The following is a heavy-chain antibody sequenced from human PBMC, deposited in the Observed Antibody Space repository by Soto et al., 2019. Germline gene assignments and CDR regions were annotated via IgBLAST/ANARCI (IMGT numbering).Heavy chain of an antibody. CDR3: VPGTPGSFGPVYFDY. J-gene: IGHJ4*02. CDR2: IYWDDDK. Sequence: QITLKESGPPLVKPTQTLTLTCSLSGFSVSSNGARVGWIRQPPGKALEWLALIYWDDDKHYNPSLKTRLTTPKETSKNQVVLTVTDMDPGDTATYYWVPGTPGSFGPVYFDYWGRGTLVPVSS. D-gene: IGHD3-3*01. CDR1: GFSVSSNGAR. V-gene: IGHV2-5*02.